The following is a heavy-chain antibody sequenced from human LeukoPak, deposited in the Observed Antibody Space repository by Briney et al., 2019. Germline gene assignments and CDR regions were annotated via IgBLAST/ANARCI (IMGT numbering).Heavy chain of an antibody. CDR3: AWGGDYFDF. CDR1: GFTFSDAW. J-gene: IGHJ4*02. D-gene: IGHD3-16*01. CDR2: IKSKANGETT. V-gene: IGHV3-15*03. Sequence: GGSLRLSCSASGFTFSDAWMGWVRQAPGKGLEWVGRIKSKANGETTHFAAPVKGRFTISRDDSKSTLYLQMNGLKTEDTAVYYCAWGGDYFDFWGRGTLVTVSS.